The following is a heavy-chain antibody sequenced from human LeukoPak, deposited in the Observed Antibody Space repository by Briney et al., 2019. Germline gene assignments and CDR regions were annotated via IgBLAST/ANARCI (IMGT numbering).Heavy chain of an antibody. Sequence: PGRSLRLSCAASGFTFDDYAMHWVRQAPGKGLEWVSGISWNSGSIGYADSVKGRFTISRDNAKNTLYLQMNSLRAEDTAVYYCAKDTPPPTAMGDYWGQGTLVTVSS. V-gene: IGHV3-9*01. CDR3: AKDTPPPTAMGDY. D-gene: IGHD5-18*01. J-gene: IGHJ4*02. CDR1: GFTFDDYA. CDR2: ISWNSGSI.